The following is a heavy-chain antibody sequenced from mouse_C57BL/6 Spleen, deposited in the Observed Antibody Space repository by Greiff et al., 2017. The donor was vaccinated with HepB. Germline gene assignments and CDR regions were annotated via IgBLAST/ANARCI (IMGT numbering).Heavy chain of an antibody. Sequence: EVKLQESGGGLVKPGGSLKLSCAASGFTFSDYGMHWVRQAPEKGLEWVAYISSGSSTIYYADTVKGRFTISRDNAKNTLFLQMTSLRSEDTAMYYCARDRGYAMDYWGQGTSVTVSS. CDR3: ARDRGYAMDY. CDR2: ISSGSSTI. J-gene: IGHJ4*01. CDR1: GFTFSDYG. V-gene: IGHV5-17*01. D-gene: IGHD2-14*01.